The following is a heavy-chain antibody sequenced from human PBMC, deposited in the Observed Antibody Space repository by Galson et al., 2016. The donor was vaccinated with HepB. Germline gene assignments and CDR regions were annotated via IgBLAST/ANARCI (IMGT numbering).Heavy chain of an antibody. Sequence: SLRLSSAASGVTSEDHGLHWIRQAPGKRLEWVAAIWYDGETKYNVDYVTGRFKISRDNSKSTVHLQMNSLTAEDTAVYYYARDIRAGHNYGYFDFWGLGTPVTVSS. CDR3: ARDIRAGHNYGYFDF. J-gene: IGHJ4*01. V-gene: IGHV3-33*01. CDR1: GVTSEDHG. D-gene: IGHD5-18*01. CDR2: IWYDGETK.